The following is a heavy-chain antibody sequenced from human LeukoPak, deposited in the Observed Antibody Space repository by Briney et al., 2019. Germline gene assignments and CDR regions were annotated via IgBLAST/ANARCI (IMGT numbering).Heavy chain of an antibody. CDR2: IYSGGST. J-gene: IGHJ4*02. Sequence: LSGGSLRLSCSASGFTVSSNYMSWVRQAPGKGLEWVSVIYSGGSTYYADSVKGRFTISRDNSKNTLYLQMISLRAEDTAINFCTRDRIVMSGFFDYWGQGTLVTVSS. CDR1: GFTVSSNY. CDR3: TRDRIVMSGFFDY. D-gene: IGHD6-19*01. V-gene: IGHV3-53*01.